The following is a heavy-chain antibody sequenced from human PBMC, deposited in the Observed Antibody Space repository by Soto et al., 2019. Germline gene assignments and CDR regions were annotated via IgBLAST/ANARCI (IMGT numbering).Heavy chain of an antibody. CDR3: ARDVVAATPLQKSYGMDV. Sequence: QVQLQESGPGLVKPSQTLSLTCTVSGGSISSGDYYWSWIRQPPGKGLEWIGYIYYSGSTYYNPSLKSRVTISVDTSKNQFSLKLSSVTAADTAVYYCARDVVAATPLQKSYGMDVWGQGTTVTVSS. CDR1: GGSISSGDYY. D-gene: IGHD2-15*01. J-gene: IGHJ6*02. CDR2: IYYSGST. V-gene: IGHV4-30-4*01.